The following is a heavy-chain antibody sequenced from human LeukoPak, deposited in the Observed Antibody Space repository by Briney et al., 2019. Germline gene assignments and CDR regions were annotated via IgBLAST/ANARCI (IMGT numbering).Heavy chain of an antibody. CDR1: GGSFSGYS. CDR2: INHSGST. CDR3: ARGMVRGVITPGY. Sequence: SETLSLTCAVYGGSFSGYSWSWIRQPSGKGLEWIGEINHSGSTNYNPSLKSRVTISVDTSKNQFSLKLRSVTAADTAVYYCARGMVRGVITPGYWGQGTLVTVSS. V-gene: IGHV4-34*01. D-gene: IGHD3-10*01. J-gene: IGHJ4*02.